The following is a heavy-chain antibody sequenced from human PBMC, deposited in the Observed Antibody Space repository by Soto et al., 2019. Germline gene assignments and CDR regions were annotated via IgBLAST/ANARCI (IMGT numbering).Heavy chain of an antibody. D-gene: IGHD2-21*02. Sequence: SGPTLVNPTQTLTMTCTFSGFSLNTGGLGVGWIRQPPGKALEWLALIYWDYDKRYRPSLMSRLTIAKDTSKNQVVLTMTNMDPVDTATYYCVHSRCGGDCLQSYSSHYYYGMDIWGQGTTVTVSS. V-gene: IGHV2-5*02. CDR3: VHSRCGGDCLQSYSSHYYYGMDI. J-gene: IGHJ6*02. CDR1: GFSLNTGGLG. CDR2: IYWDYDK.